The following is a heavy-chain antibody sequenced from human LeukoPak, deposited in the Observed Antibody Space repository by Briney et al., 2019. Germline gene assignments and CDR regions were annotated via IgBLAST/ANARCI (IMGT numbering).Heavy chain of an antibody. CDR1: GFTFGDYA. J-gene: IGHJ5*02. CDR3: TRAHSSSWYEGRVRSKVFDP. D-gene: IGHD6-13*01. Sequence: SGGSLRLSCTASGFTFGDYAMSWFRQAPGKGLEWVGFIRSKAYGGTTEYAASVKGRFTISRDDSKSIAYLQMNSLKTEDTAVYYCTRAHSSSWYEGRVRSKVFDPWGQGTLVTVSS. CDR2: IRSKAYGGTT. V-gene: IGHV3-49*03.